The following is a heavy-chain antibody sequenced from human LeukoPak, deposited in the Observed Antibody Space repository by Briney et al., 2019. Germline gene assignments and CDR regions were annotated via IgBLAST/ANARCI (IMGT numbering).Heavy chain of an antibody. CDR2: IYPGDSDT. CDR1: GYSFTSYW. CDR3: ARQRSYDSSGYYGYYYYGMDV. J-gene: IGHJ6*02. V-gene: IGHV5-51*01. Sequence: GESLKISCKGSGYSFTSYWIGWVRQMPGKGLEWMGIIYPGDSDTRYSPSFQGQVTISADKSISTAYLQWYSPKASDTAMYYCARQRSYDSSGYYGYYYYGMDVWGQGTTVTVSS. D-gene: IGHD3-22*01.